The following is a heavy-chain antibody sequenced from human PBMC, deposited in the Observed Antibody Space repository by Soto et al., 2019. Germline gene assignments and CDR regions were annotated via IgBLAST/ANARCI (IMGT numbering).Heavy chain of an antibody. CDR3: AHRVNMARGPYNYFGP. Sequence: SGPTLVNPTQTLTLTCSFSGFSLTTGVGVGWIRQPPGKALEWLAIIYWNDEKLYNPSLKTRLTITKDTSKNQVVLTVTDMDPVDTATYYCAHRVNMARGPYNYFGPWGQGTLVTVSS. J-gene: IGHJ5*02. D-gene: IGHD3-10*01. CDR2: IYWNDEK. V-gene: IGHV2-5*01. CDR1: GFSLTTGVG.